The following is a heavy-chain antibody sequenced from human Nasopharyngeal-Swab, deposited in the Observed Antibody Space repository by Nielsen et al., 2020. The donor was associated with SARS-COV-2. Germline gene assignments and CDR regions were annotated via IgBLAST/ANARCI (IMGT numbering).Heavy chain of an antibody. CDR3: ARFSGSGMVYAPYDYYYYMDV. D-gene: IGHD2-8*01. J-gene: IGHJ6*03. CDR2: ISSSSSYI. CDR1: GFTFSSYS. Sequence: GESLKISCAASGFTFSSYSMNWVRQAPGKGLEWVSSISSSSSYIYYADSVKGRFTISRDNAKNSLYLQMNSLRAEDTAVYYCARFSGSGMVYAPYDYYYYMDVWGKGTTVTVSS. V-gene: IGHV3-21*01.